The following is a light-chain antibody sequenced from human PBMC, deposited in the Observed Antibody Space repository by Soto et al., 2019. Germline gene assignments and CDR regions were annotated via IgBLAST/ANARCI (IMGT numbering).Light chain of an antibody. J-gene: IGKJ5*01. CDR3: QQRSNWPPIT. Sequence: EIVLTQSPATLSLSPGERATLSCRASQSVRSYLGWYQQKPGQAPRLLIYDVSNRATGIPPRFSGSGSGTDFTLTISSLEPEDFAVYYCQQRSNWPPITFGQGTRLEIK. CDR1: QSVRSY. CDR2: DVS. V-gene: IGKV3-11*01.